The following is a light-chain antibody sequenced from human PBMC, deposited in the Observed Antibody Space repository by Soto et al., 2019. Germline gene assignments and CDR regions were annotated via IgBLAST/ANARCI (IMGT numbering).Light chain of an antibody. CDR1: QSISSW. V-gene: IGKV1-5*03. Sequence: DIHRTQSPSTLSSSVVERVTITCRASQSISSWLAWYQQKPGKAPKLLIYKASSLESGVPSRFSGSGSGTEFTLTISSLQPDDFATYYCQQYNSYSWTFGQGTKVDIK. J-gene: IGKJ1*01. CDR3: QQYNSYSWT. CDR2: KAS.